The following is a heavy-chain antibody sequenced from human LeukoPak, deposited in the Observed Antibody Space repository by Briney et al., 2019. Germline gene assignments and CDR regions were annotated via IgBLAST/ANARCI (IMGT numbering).Heavy chain of an antibody. CDR2: IYYSGST. Sequence: SETLSLTCAVSGGSLISDNFYWGWIRQPPGKGLEWIGSIYYSGSTYYNPSLNSRVTISVDTSKNRSSLKLSSVTAADTAIYSCARLRGTYYWYFDYWGQGTLVTVSS. V-gene: IGHV4-39*01. J-gene: IGHJ4*02. CDR3: ARLRGTYYWYFDY. D-gene: IGHD1-26*01. CDR1: GGSLISDNFY.